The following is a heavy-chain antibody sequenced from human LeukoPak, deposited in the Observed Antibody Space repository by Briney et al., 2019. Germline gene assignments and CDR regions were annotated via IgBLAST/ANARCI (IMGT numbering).Heavy chain of an antibody. Sequence: SYXXSXLRQPPXKXXXXVGXIYYSGSTNYNPSLKSRVTISGDXXKXXFSLKLSSVNAADKAVYYYXXXXXXXXXXXXPGLDCWGQGTLVTVSS. CDR2: IYYSGST. V-gene: IGHV4-59*01. CDR1: SYX. CDR3: XXXXXXXXXXXXPGLDC. J-gene: IGHJ4*02.